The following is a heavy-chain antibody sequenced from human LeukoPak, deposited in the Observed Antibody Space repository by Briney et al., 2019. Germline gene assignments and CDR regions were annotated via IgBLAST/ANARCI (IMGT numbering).Heavy chain of an antibody. CDR3: ARNSGLADC. CDR2: MNPNSGNT. D-gene: IGHD5-12*01. V-gene: IGHV1-8*01. CDR1: GYSFTNHD. Sequence: ASVKLSCKASGYSFTNHDISWVRQATGQGLGWMGWMNPNSGNTGYAEKFQGRVTMTRDNSITTAYMERSSLRSEDTAVYYCARNSGLADCWGQGTLVTVSS. J-gene: IGHJ4*02.